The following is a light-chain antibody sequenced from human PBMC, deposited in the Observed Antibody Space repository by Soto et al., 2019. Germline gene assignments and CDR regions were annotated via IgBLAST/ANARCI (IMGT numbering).Light chain of an antibody. CDR2: AAS. CDR1: QSISSY. CDR3: QQSYSTTHT. V-gene: IGKV1-39*01. Sequence: DIQMIQSPSSVSASVGDRVTITCRASQSISSYLNWYQQKPGKAPKLLIYAASSLQSGVPSRFSGSGSGTDGTITISSLQTEDGATYYCQQSYSTTHTFCQGTRLEIK. J-gene: IGKJ5*01.